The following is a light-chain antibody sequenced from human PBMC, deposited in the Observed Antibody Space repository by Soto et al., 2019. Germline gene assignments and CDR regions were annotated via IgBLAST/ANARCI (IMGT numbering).Light chain of an antibody. Sequence: QSVLTQPASVSGSPGQSIAISCTGSSSDVGIYNYVSWYQQHPGKVPKLIIYEVTNRPSGVSNRFSGSKSGNTASLTISGLQDEEEADYYRSSYTTSSTRVFGTGTKVTV. CDR2: EVT. CDR1: SSDVGIYNY. V-gene: IGLV2-14*01. J-gene: IGLJ1*01. CDR3: SSYTTSSTRV.